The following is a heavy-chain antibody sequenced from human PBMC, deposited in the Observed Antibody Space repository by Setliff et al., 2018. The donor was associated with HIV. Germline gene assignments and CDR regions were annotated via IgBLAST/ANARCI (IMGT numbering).Heavy chain of an antibody. J-gene: IGHJ4*02. Sequence: SETLSLTCSVYGTSVSDHYWSWVRQTPGKGLEWIGEMNQSGTTNYNPSLKSRVTMSIDTSERQFSLKLTSVTAADTAVYYCVRWYYCVSGACYRADSWGPGTMVTVSS. V-gene: IGHV4-34*01. CDR2: MNQSGTT. D-gene: IGHD2-21*02. CDR1: GTSVSDHY. CDR3: VRWYYCVSGACYRADS.